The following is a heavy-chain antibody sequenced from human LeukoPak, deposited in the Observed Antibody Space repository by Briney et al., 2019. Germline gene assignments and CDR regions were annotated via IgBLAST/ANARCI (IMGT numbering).Heavy chain of an antibody. J-gene: IGHJ4*02. D-gene: IGHD2-15*01. CDR1: GFTFSSSY. CDR2: FYRGDST. CDR3: AREVVSSPSYFDS. V-gene: IGHV3-53*01. Sequence: GGSLRLSCAASGFTFSSSYMYWVRQAPGKGLEWVSFFYRGDSTYYAESVRGRFTISRNNSKNTLYLLMNSLIPEDTAVYYCAREVVSSPSYFDSWGQGTLVTVSS.